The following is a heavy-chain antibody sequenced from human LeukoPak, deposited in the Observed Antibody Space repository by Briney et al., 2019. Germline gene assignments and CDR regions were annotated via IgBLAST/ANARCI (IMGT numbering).Heavy chain of an antibody. CDR3: ARDPSYDSSGYYFDY. V-gene: IGHV3-7*01. CDR2: IKQDGSEK. D-gene: IGHD3-22*01. J-gene: IGHJ4*02. Sequence: PGGSLRLSCAASGFTFSSYWMGWVRQAPGKGLEWVANIKQDGSEKYYVDSVKGRFTISRDNAKNSLYLQMNSLRAEDTAVYYCARDPSYDSSGYYFDYWGQGTLVTVSS. CDR1: GFTFSSYW.